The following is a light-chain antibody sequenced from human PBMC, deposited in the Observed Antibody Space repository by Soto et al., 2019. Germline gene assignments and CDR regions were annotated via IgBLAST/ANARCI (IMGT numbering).Light chain of an antibody. J-gene: IGLJ2*01. CDR2: ENN. Sequence: NFMLTQPHSESESPGKTLSISCTRSSGSIANNYVQWYQQRPGSAPTTVIYENNQRLSGVPDRFSGSTDGSSNSASLTISGLQTEDEADYYCQSYDSDFVVFGGGTKLTVL. CDR1: SGSIANNY. CDR3: QSYDSDFVV. V-gene: IGLV6-57*04.